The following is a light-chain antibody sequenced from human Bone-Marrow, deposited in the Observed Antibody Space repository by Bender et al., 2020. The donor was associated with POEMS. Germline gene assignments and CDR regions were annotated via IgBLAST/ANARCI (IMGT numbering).Light chain of an antibody. J-gene: IGLJ3*02. CDR3: AAWDAGLSGGV. CDR1: NSNIGTNA. Sequence: QSVLTQPPSASGTPGQRVTISCSGSNSNIGTNAVNWYQQFPGSAPKLLIYSDNQRHSVVPDRFYAFKSGTSASLAISGLQSEGEADYYGAAWDAGLSGGVFGGGTKLTVL. V-gene: IGLV1-44*01. CDR2: SDN.